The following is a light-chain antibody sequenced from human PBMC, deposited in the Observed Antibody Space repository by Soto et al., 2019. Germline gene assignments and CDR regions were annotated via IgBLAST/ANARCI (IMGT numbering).Light chain of an antibody. CDR3: SSYGGDLAL. Sequence: QSALTQPPSASGSPGQSVTISCTGAGTDVGQYNYVSWYQQHPGKAPKLLIHHVSRRPSGVPARFSGSKSGNTASLTVSGLQTEDEADYYCSSYGGDLALFGGGTKVTVL. CDR1: GTDVGQYNY. CDR2: HVS. V-gene: IGLV2-8*01. J-gene: IGLJ2*01.